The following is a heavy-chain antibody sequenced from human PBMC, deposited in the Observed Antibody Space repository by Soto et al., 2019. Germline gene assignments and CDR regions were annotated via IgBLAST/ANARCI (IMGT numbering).Heavy chain of an antibody. J-gene: IGHJ6*02. V-gene: IGHV3-23*01. Sequence: PGGSLRLSCAASGFTFSVYAMTWFRQAPGKGLEWVSSISGSGANTYYADSVKGRFIISRDNSKNTVSLQMNSLRADDTAVYYCGKSPDFYYYGMDVWGQGTTVTVSS. CDR1: GFTFSVYA. CDR3: GKSPDFYYYGMDV. CDR2: ISGSGANT.